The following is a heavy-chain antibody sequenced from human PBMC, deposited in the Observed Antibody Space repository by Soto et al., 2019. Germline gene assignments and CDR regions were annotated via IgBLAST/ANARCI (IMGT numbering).Heavy chain of an antibody. CDR3: ARRRISMVRGYYYYYYLDV. Sequence: SETLSLTCTVSGGSISSDYWSWIRQPPGKGLEWIGYIYYRGSTNYNPSLKSRVTISVDTSKNQFSLKLSSVTAADTAVYYCARRRISMVRGYYYYYYLDVWGKGTTVTGSS. CDR2: IYYRGST. D-gene: IGHD3-10*01. J-gene: IGHJ6*03. V-gene: IGHV4-59*08. CDR1: GGSISSDY.